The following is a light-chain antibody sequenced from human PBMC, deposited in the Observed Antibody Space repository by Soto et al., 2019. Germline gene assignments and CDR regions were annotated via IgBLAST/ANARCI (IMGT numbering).Light chain of an antibody. CDR3: SSFAGGGNPVL. J-gene: IGLJ2*01. Sequence: QSALTQPPSASGSLGQSVTISCTGTSSDVGGYNYVSWHQQHPGKAPKVMIYEVTKRPPGVPDRFSGSKSGNTASLTVSGLQAEDEADYYCSSFAGGGNPVLLDGGTKLTVL. V-gene: IGLV2-8*01. CDR2: EVT. CDR1: SSDVGGYNY.